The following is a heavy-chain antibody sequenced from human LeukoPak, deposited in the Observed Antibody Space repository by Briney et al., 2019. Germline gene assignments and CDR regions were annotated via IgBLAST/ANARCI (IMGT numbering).Heavy chain of an antibody. CDR1: GGSISISHPY. CDR2: ILYSGVT. Sequence: SETLSLTCTVSGGSISISHPYWGWIRQPPGKGLEWIGSILYSGVTYYNPSLESRLTISVDPSKTQLSLKLTSVTAADTAVYFCARHLSGKTDYWGQVALITVSS. J-gene: IGHJ4*02. V-gene: IGHV4-39*01. D-gene: IGHD3-10*01. CDR3: ARHLSGKTDY.